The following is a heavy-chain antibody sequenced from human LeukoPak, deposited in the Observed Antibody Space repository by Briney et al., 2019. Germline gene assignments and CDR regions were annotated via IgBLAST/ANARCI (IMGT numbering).Heavy chain of an antibody. CDR3: ARDRYYYGSGSLSWFDP. D-gene: IGHD3-10*01. CDR2: IYTSGST. CDR1: GGSISSYY. V-gene: IGHV4-4*07. Sequence: SETLSLTCTVSGGSISSYYWSWIRQPAGKGLEWIGRIYTSGSTNYNPSLKSRVTMSVDTSKNQFSLKLSSVTAADTAVYYCARDRYYYGSGSLSWFDPWGQGTLVTVSS. J-gene: IGHJ5*02.